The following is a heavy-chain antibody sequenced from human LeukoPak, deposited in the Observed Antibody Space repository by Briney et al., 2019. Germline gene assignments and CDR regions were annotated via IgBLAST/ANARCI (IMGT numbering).Heavy chain of an antibody. D-gene: IGHD5-12*01. J-gene: IGHJ4*02. V-gene: IGHV4-59*11. Sequence: SETLSLTCAVSGGSISSHYWSWIRQPPGKGLEWIGYIYYSGSTNYNPSLKSRVTISVDTSKNQFSLKLSSVTAADMAVYYCARVSGYKARTFDYWGQGTLVTVSS. CDR2: IYYSGST. CDR1: GGSISSHY. CDR3: ARVSGYKARTFDY.